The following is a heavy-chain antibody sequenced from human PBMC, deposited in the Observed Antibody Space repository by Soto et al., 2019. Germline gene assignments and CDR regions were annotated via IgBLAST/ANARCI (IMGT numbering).Heavy chain of an antibody. CDR2: IIPIFGTA. V-gene: IGHV1-69*01. CDR1: GGTFSSYA. J-gene: IGHJ6*02. CDR3: ARYCSGGSCYSGTYYYYYGMDV. Sequence: QVQLVQSGAEVKKPVSSVKVSCKASGGTFSSYAISWVRQAPGQGLEWMGGIIPIFGTANYAQKFQGRVTINAEESTSTAYMELSSLRSEDTAVYYCARYCSGGSCYSGTYYYYYGMDVWGQGTTVTVSS. D-gene: IGHD2-15*01.